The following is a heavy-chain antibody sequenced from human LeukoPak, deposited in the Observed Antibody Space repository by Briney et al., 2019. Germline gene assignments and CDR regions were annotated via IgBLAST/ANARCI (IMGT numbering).Heavy chain of an antibody. CDR3: ARGRAAAGSYYFDY. Sequence: SETLSLTCTVSGGSISSGSYYWSWIRQPAGKGLEWIGRIYTSGSTNYNPSLKSRVTISVDTSKNQFSLKLSSVTAADTAVYYCARGRAAAGSYYFDYWGQGTLVTVSP. CDR1: GGSISSGSYY. D-gene: IGHD6-13*01. CDR2: IYTSGST. V-gene: IGHV4-61*02. J-gene: IGHJ4*02.